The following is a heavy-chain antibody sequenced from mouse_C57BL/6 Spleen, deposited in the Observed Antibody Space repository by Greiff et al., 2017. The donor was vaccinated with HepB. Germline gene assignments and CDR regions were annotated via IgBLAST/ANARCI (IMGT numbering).Heavy chain of an antibody. CDR1: GYAFSSSW. J-gene: IGHJ4*01. V-gene: IGHV1-82*01. D-gene: IGHD2-3*01. CDR2: IYPGDGDT. Sequence: QVQLQQSGPELGKPGASVKISCKASGYAFSSSWMNWVKQRPGKGLEWIGRIYPGDGDTNYNGKFKGKATLTADKSSSTAYMQLSSLTSEDSAVYFCARGDGYYAAMDYWGQGTSVTVSS. CDR3: ARGDGYYAAMDY.